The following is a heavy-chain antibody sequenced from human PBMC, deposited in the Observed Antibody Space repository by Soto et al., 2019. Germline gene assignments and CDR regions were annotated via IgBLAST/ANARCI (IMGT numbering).Heavy chain of an antibody. J-gene: IGHJ6*04. CDR1: GYIFTDHC. CDR2: ICPGYSNI. V-gene: IGHV5-51*01. Sequence: GESLKISCKGSGYIFTDHCIVWVRQMAGKGLEWVGIICPGYSNIIYSPSVQGQVTISADMSISTAYLQWSSLKASDTAIYYCARRHYCGGDCTINPDHYCGMDVWGKGTRVTVPP. D-gene: IGHD2-21*02. CDR3: ARRHYCGGDCTINPDHYCGMDV.